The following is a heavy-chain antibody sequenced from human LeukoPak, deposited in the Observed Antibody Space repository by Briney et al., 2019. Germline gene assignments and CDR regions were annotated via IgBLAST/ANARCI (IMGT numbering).Heavy chain of an antibody. CDR2: ISAGGSDT. Sequence: GGSLRLSCAASGFSFSSYEMNWVRQAPGRGLEWVSAISAGGSDTIYTDSVKARFTISRDNSRDTLYLQMNSLRAEDTAIYYCAKGGNSAPLDYWGQGTLVTVSS. J-gene: IGHJ4*02. V-gene: IGHV3-23*01. CDR1: GFSFSSYE. CDR3: AKGGNSAPLDY. D-gene: IGHD1-7*01.